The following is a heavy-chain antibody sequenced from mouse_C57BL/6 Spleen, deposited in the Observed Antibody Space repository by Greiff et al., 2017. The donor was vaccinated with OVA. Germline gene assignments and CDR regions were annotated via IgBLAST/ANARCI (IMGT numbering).Heavy chain of an antibody. CDR1: GFTFSSYT. CDR2: ISGGGGNT. Sequence: EVKLVESGGGLVKPGGSLKLSCAASGFTFSSYTMSWVRQTPEKRLEWVATISGGGGNTYYPDSVKGRFTISRDNAKNTLYLQMSSLRSEDTALYYCAREETYSNYVAYWGQGTLVTVSA. CDR3: AREETYSNYVAY. J-gene: IGHJ3*01. V-gene: IGHV5-9*01. D-gene: IGHD2-5*01.